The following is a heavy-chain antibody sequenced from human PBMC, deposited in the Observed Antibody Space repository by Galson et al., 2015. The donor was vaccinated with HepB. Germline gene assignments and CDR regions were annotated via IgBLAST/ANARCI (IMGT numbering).Heavy chain of an antibody. CDR3: AREKVGGAFYYYGMDA. Sequence: TLSLTCTVSGDSISSGDYFWNWIRQPPGKGLEWIGYIYYSGSPYYNPSLKSRVTISVDTSKNQFSLKLNSVTATDTAVYYCAREKVGGAFYYYGMDAWGQGTTVTVSS. CDR1: GDSISSGDYF. J-gene: IGHJ6*02. D-gene: IGHD3-10*01. CDR2: IYYSGSP. V-gene: IGHV4-30-4*01.